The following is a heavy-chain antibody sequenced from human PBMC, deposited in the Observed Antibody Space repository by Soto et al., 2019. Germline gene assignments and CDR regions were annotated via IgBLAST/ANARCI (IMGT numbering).Heavy chain of an antibody. D-gene: IGHD2-15*01. Sequence: QVQLVESGGGLVKPGGSLRLSCAASGFTFSDYYMSWIRQAPGKGLEWVSYISSSGSTIYYADSVKGRFTISRDNAKKPLYVQMNSLRAEDTAVYYCARDAGGYCSGGSCFPYTHFDYWGQGTLVTVSS. V-gene: IGHV3-11*01. J-gene: IGHJ4*02. CDR1: GFTFSDYY. CDR3: ARDAGGYCSGGSCFPYTHFDY. CDR2: ISSSGSTI.